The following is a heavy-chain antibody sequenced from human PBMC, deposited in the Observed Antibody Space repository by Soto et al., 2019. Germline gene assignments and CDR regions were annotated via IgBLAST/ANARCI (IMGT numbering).Heavy chain of an antibody. D-gene: IGHD3-10*01. J-gene: IGHJ5*02. Sequence: GGSLRLSGVVAGFAFGKYWMDWLLQTPGKGLEWVANIKQDGSEKFYVDSVRGRFTISRDNAKNSVCLEMNRLRDEDTRVYYCARQEESVGSPPSGFHPWRQGVQVTVSS. CDR1: GFAFGKYW. CDR2: IKQDGSEK. CDR3: ARQEESVGSPPSGFHP. V-gene: IGHV3-7*03.